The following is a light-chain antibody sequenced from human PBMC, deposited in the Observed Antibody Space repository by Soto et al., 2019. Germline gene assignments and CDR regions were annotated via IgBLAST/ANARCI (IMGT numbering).Light chain of an antibody. CDR2: EVT. Sequence: QSALTQPPSVSGSPGQSVTISCTGSSSDIGSYNRVSWYQQPPGTAPKLLIYEVTDRPSGVPGRFSGSKSGNTASLIISGLQAEDEAEYYCSPYTGSSTVIFGGGTKLTVL. V-gene: IGLV2-18*02. CDR1: SSDIGSYNR. J-gene: IGLJ2*01. CDR3: SPYTGSSTVI.